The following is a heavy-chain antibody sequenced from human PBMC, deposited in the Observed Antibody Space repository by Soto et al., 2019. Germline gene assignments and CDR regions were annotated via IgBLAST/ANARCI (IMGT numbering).Heavy chain of an antibody. D-gene: IGHD6-13*01. CDR1: GFTFSSYW. Sequence: EVQLVESGGGLVQPGGSLRLSCAASGFTFSSYWMHWVRQAPGKGLVWVASVSSDGSNTYYADSVKGRFTISRDNSKNTIYMNMSGLTPDDTAFYYSARDQPAITTAGGGRIDHWGQGTLVTVSS. J-gene: IGHJ4*02. CDR3: ARDQPAITTAGGGRIDH. V-gene: IGHV3-74*01. CDR2: VSSDGSNT.